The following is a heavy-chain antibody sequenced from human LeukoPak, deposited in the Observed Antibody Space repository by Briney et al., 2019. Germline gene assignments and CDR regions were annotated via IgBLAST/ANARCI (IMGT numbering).Heavy chain of an antibody. Sequence: ASVKVSCKASGYTFTSYYMHWVRQAPGQGLEWMGIINPNAGTTSYAQKFQGRVTVTRDTSTSTVYMELSSLRSEDTAVYYCARDVTIFGVLSRYMDVWGKGTTVTVSS. J-gene: IGHJ6*03. CDR3: ARDVTIFGVLSRYMDV. CDR1: GYTFTSYY. V-gene: IGHV1-46*01. CDR2: INPNAGTT. D-gene: IGHD3-3*01.